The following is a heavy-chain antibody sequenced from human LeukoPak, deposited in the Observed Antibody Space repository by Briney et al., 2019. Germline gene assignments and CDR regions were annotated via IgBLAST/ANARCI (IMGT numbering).Heavy chain of an antibody. Sequence: GGSLRLSCAASGFTVSSNYMSWVRQAPGKGLEWVSVIYSGGSTYYADSVKGRFTISRDNSKNTLYLQMNSLRAEDTAVYYCARDLAYSSSWYYYYGMDVWGQGTTATVSS. J-gene: IGHJ6*02. CDR2: IYSGGST. CDR1: GFTVSSNY. V-gene: IGHV3-53*01. D-gene: IGHD6-13*01. CDR3: ARDLAYSSSWYYYYGMDV.